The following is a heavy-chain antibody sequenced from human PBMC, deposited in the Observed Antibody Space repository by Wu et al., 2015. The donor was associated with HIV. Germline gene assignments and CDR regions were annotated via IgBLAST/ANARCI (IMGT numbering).Heavy chain of an antibody. CDR2: INTFNGNK. D-gene: IGHD1-26*01. V-gene: IGHV1-18*01. CDR1: GYTFTSYG. J-gene: IGHJ1*01. CDR3: ARGLGYSGXYYIGENFQH. Sequence: QIHLEQSGGEVKKPGASVKVSCKTSGYTFTSYGINWVRQAPGQGLEWMGWINTFNGNKHYAQNLQGRVTLTTDTSTSTAYMELRSLKSDDTAVYYCARGLGYSGXYYIGENFQHWGQGTWSPSSQ.